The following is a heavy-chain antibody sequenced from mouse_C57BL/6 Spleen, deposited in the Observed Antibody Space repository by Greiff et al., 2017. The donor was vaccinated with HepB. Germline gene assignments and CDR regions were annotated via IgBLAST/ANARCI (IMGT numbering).Heavy chain of an antibody. CDR3: ARGGVGTGFDY. CDR2: ISDGGSYT. D-gene: IGHD4-1*01. J-gene: IGHJ2*01. CDR1: GFTFSSYA. Sequence: EVHLVESGGGLVKPGGSLKLSCAASGFTFSSYAMSWVRQTPEKRLEWVATISDGGSYTYYPDNVKGRFTISRDNAKNNLYLQMSHLKSEDTAMYYCARGGVGTGFDYWGQGTTLTVSS. V-gene: IGHV5-4*01.